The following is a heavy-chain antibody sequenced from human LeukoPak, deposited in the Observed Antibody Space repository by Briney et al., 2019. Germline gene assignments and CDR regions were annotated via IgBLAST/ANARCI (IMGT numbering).Heavy chain of an antibody. CDR1: GGTFSSYA. D-gene: IGHD3-22*01. Sequence: GASVTVSCKASGGTFSSYAISWVRQAPGQGVEWRGGIIPIFGTANYAQKCQGRVTITADKSTSTAYMELGSLRSEDTAVYYCARGTRSDYYDSPIDYWGQGTLVTVSS. V-gene: IGHV1-69*06. J-gene: IGHJ4*02. CDR2: IIPIFGTA. CDR3: ARGTRSDYYDSPIDY.